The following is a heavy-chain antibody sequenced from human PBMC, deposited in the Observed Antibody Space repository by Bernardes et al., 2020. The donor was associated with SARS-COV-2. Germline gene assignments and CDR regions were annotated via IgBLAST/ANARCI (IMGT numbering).Heavy chain of an antibody. V-gene: IGHV3-30-3*01. Sequence: GGSLRLSCAASGFTFSSYAMHWVRQAPGKGLEWVAVISYDGSNKYYADSVKGRFTISRDNSKNTLYLQMNSLRAEDTAVYYCARPDYGDYVSPDAFDIWGQGTMVTVSS. CDR2: ISYDGSNK. CDR1: GFTFSSYA. D-gene: IGHD4-17*01. J-gene: IGHJ3*02. CDR3: ARPDYGDYVSPDAFDI.